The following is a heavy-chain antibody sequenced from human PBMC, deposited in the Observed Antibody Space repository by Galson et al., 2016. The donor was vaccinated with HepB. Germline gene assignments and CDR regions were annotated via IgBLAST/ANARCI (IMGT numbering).Heavy chain of an antibody. D-gene: IGHD3-16*01. Sequence: SLRLSCAASGFTFSQAWMTWVRQAPGEGLEWVGHIKSKPDGGTADYGTSVKGRFTISRDDSKNTVFLQMDSLKTDDTGVYYCQGAGSLDLTDHWGQGTAVTVSS. CDR3: QGAGSLDLTDH. CDR1: GFTFSQAW. J-gene: IGHJ4*02. V-gene: IGHV3-15*01. CDR2: IKSKPDGGTA.